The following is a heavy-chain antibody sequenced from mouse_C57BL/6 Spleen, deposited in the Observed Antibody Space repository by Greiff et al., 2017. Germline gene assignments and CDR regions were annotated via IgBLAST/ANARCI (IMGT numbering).Heavy chain of an antibody. CDR2: IYPGSGNT. J-gene: IGHJ2*01. D-gene: IGHD1-1*01. V-gene: IGHV1-76*01. CDR3: ARRGDYYAYFDY. CDR1: GYTFTDYY. Sequence: QVQLKQSGAELVRPGASVKLSCKASGYTFTDYYINWVKQRPGQGLEWIARIYPGSGNTYYNEKFKGKATLTAEKSSSTAYMQLSSLTSEDSAVYFCARRGDYYAYFDYWGQGTTLTVSS.